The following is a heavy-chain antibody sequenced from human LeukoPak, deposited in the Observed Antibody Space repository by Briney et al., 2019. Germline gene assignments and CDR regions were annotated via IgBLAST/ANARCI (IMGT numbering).Heavy chain of an antibody. CDR3: ARSNNGGWGYCDY. Sequence: PGRSLRLSYAASGFSFSNYGMHWVRQAPGKGLEWVAVIWYDGGNKNYADSVKGRFTISRDNSKNRLYVQMSRLRAEDTAVYYCARSNNGGWGYCDYWGQGSLVTVSA. CDR1: GFSFSNYG. J-gene: IGHJ4*02. D-gene: IGHD3-16*01. CDR2: IWYDGGNK. V-gene: IGHV3-33*01.